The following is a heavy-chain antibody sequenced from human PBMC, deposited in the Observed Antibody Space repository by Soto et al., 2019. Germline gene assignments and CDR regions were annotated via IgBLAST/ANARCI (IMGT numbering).Heavy chain of an antibody. D-gene: IGHD1-26*01. J-gene: IGHJ4*02. CDR3: AKGLYSGSYFDY. V-gene: IGHV3-23*01. Sequence: GGSLRLSCAASGFTFSSYAMTWVRQAPGKGLEWVSAISGSGGSTYYADSVKGQFTISRDNSKKTLYLQMNSLRAEDTAVYYCAKGLYSGSYFDYWGQGTLVTVYS. CDR2: ISGSGGST. CDR1: GFTFSSYA.